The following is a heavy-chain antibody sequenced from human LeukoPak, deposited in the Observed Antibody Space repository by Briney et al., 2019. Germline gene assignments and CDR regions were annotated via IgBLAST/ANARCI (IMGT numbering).Heavy chain of an antibody. CDR1: GGSISSSSYY. CDR3: ARLSYDSSGYPPRIDY. Sequence: SETLSLTCTVSGGSISSSSYYWGWVRQPPGKGLEWIGSIYYTGSTSYNPSLNSRVTISVDTSKTPFSLKLSSVTAADTAVYYCARLSYDSSGYPPRIDYWGQGTLVTVSS. J-gene: IGHJ4*02. D-gene: IGHD3-22*01. V-gene: IGHV4-39*01. CDR2: IYYTGST.